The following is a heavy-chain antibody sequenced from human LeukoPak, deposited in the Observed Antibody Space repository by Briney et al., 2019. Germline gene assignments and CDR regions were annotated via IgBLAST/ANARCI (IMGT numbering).Heavy chain of an antibody. CDR1: GYTFTSYY. CDR3: ARALPHRRLMDTTMEQHWFDP. J-gene: IGHJ5*02. CDR2: INPSGSST. Sequence: ASVKVSCKASGYTFTSYYMHWVRQAPGQGLEWMGIINPSGSSTNYAQKFQGRVTMTRDMSTSTVYMGLSSLRSEDTAMYYCARALPHRRLMDTTMEQHWFDPWGQGTLVTVSS. V-gene: IGHV1-46*01. D-gene: IGHD5-18*01.